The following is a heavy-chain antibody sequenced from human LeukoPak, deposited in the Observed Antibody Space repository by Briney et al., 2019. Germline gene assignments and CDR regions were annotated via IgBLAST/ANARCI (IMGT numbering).Heavy chain of an antibody. CDR2: IYYSGST. V-gene: IGHV4-39*01. J-gene: IGHJ3*02. Sequence: SETLSLTCTVSGGSISSSSYYWGWIRQPPGKGLEWIGSIYYSGSTYYNPSLKSRVTISVDTSKNQFSLKLSSVTAADTAVYYCARLRRANAFDIWGQGTMVTVSS. CDR1: GGSISSSSYY. CDR3: ARLRRANAFDI.